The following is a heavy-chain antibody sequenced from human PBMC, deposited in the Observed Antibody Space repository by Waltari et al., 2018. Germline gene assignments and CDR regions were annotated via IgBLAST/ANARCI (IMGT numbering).Heavy chain of an antibody. Sequence: QVQLVQSGAEVKNPGASVKVSCKAHGYTLTNHYMHWVRQAPGQGLEWMGIINPSDGTTRYAQNFQGRVTMTRDTSTSTVYMELSSLTSEDTAIYYCAKKGKSGYGYPYYLDYWGQGTLVTVSS. CDR1: GYTLTNHY. V-gene: IGHV1-46*01. D-gene: IGHD5-18*01. J-gene: IGHJ4*02. CDR3: AKKGKSGYGYPYYLDY. CDR2: INPSDGTT.